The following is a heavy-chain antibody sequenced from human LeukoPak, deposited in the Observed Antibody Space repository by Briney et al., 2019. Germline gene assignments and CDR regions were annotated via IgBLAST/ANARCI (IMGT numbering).Heavy chain of an antibody. CDR2: ITGTGGDT. CDR3: VKGSSDSRPYYFDS. CDR1: GFTFSTYV. Sequence: PGGSLRLSCAASGFTFSTYVMIWVRQAPGKGLEWVSAITGTGGDTYYADSVKGRFTISRDNSKSTLYLQMNSLRAEDTAVYYCVKGSSDSRPYYFDSWAREPWSPSPQ. J-gene: IGHJ4*02. V-gene: IGHV3-23*01. D-gene: IGHD3-22*01.